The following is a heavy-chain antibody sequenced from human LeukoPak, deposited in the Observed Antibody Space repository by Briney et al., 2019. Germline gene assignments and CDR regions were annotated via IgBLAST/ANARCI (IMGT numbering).Heavy chain of an antibody. CDR2: IYSGGST. D-gene: IGHD5-18*01. V-gene: IGHV3-66*01. CDR1: GFTVSSNY. Sequence: GGSLRLSCAASGFTVSSNYMSWVRQAPGKGLEWVSVIYSGGSTYYADSVKGRFTISRDNSKNTLYLQMNSLRAEDTAVYYCAREKWYSYGYEGCDYWGQGTLVTVSS. J-gene: IGHJ4*02. CDR3: AREKWYSYGYEGCDY.